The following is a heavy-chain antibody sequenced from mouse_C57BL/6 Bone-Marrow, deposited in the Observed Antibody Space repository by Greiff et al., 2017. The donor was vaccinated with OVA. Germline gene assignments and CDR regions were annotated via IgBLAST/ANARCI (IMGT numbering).Heavy chain of an antibody. CDR2: ITHSGET. J-gene: IGHJ1*03. Sequence: VQRVESGPGLVKPSQSLFLTCSITGFPITSGYYWIWIRQSPGKPLEWMGYITHSGETFYNPSLQSPISITRETSKNQFFLQLNSVTTEDTAMYYCAGDYYYGSSHWYFDVWGTGTTVTVSS. CDR1: GFPITSGYY. CDR3: AGDYYYGSSHWYFDV. V-gene: IGHV12-3*01. D-gene: IGHD1-1*01.